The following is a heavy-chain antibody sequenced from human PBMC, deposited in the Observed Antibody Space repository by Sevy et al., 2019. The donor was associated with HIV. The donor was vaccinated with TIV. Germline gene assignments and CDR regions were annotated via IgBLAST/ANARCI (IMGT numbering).Heavy chain of an antibody. D-gene: IGHD2-15*01. Sequence: ASVKVSCKASGYTFTSYGISWVRQAPGQGLEWMGWISAYNGNTNYAQKLQGRVTMTTDTSTSTAYMELRSLRSDDTAVYYCARKGYCSGGSCYWGVYYYYYYGMDVWGQGTTVTVSS. CDR1: GYTFTSYG. CDR2: ISAYNGNT. CDR3: ARKGYCSGGSCYWGVYYYYYYGMDV. J-gene: IGHJ6*02. V-gene: IGHV1-18*01.